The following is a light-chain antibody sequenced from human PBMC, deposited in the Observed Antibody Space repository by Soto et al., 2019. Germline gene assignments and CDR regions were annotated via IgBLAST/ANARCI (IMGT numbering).Light chain of an antibody. CDR1: QSIRSW. J-gene: IGKJ4*01. Sequence: DIQMTQSPSTLSASVGDRVTITCRASQSIRSWLAWYQQKPGKAPNLLIYEASNLESGVPSRFSGSGSGTEFTLTISSLQPDDFATYHCQQYNGYPLTFGGGTKVAIK. CDR3: QQYNGYPLT. V-gene: IGKV1-5*03. CDR2: EAS.